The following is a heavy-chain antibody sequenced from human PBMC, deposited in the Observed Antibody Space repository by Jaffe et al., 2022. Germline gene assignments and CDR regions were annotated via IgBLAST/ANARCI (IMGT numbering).Heavy chain of an antibody. D-gene: IGHD3-3*01. CDR2: IKSKTDGGTT. Sequence: EVQLVESGGGLVKPGGSLRLSCAASGFTFSNAWMSWVRQAPGKGLEWVGRIKSKTDGGTTDYAAPVKGRFTISRDDSKNTLYLQMNSLKTEDTAVYYCTTGSRITIFGVVEDYYYYYYMDVWGKGTTVTVSS. CDR1: GFTFSNAW. CDR3: TTGSRITIFGVVEDYYYYYYMDV. V-gene: IGHV3-15*01. J-gene: IGHJ6*03.